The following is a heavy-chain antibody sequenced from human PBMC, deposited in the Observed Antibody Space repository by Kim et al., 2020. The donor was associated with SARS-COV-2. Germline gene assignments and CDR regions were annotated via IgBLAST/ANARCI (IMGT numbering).Heavy chain of an antibody. J-gene: IGHJ4*02. CDR3: AREVALAYCGGDCYSGY. CDR1: GFTFSDYY. V-gene: IGHV3-11*05. Sequence: GGSLRLSCAASGFTFSDYYMSWIRQAPGKGLEWVSYISSSSSYTNYADSVKGRFTISRDNAKNSLYLQMNSLRAEDTAVYYCAREVALAYCGGDCYSGYWGQGTLVTVSS. D-gene: IGHD2-21*02. CDR2: ISSSSSYT.